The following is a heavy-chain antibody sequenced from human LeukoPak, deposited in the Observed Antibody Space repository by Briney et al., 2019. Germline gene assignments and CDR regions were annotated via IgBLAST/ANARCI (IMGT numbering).Heavy chain of an antibody. CDR2: ISRSGGT. V-gene: IGHV4-34*01. Sequence: SETLSLTCDVYGGSLSDSSWSWVRQSPGMGLEWIGDISRSGGTKYNPSLNNRVIIYADASKNQSSLRLTSVTAADTAMYFCAERPHSGSRIDYWGQGTLVTVSS. D-gene: IGHD1-26*01. CDR3: AERPHSGSRIDY. J-gene: IGHJ4*02. CDR1: GGSLSDSS.